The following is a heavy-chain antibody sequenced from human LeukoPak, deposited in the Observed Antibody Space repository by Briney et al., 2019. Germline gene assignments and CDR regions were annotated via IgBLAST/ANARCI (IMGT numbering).Heavy chain of an antibody. D-gene: IGHD1-26*01. Sequence: GASVKVSCKASGYTFTSYGISWVRQAPGQGLEWMGWISAYNGNTNYAQKLQGRVTMTTDTSTSTAYMELRSLRSDDTAVYYCARENREAYSGSYYDAFDIWGQGTMVTVSS. V-gene: IGHV1-18*01. CDR1: GYTFTSYG. CDR3: ARENREAYSGSYYDAFDI. J-gene: IGHJ3*02. CDR2: ISAYNGNT.